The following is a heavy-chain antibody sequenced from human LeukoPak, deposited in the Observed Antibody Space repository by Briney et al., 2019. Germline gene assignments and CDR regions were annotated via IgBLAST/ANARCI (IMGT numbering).Heavy chain of an antibody. D-gene: IGHD5-18*01. Sequence: GRSLRLSCAASGFTFSSYAMHWVRQAPGKGLEWVAFIRYDGSNKYYADSVKGRFTISRDNSKNTLYLQMNSLRAEDTAVYYCARGLAVDTAMVLDAFDIWGQGTMVTVSS. V-gene: IGHV3-30*04. CDR1: GFTFSSYA. CDR2: IRYDGSNK. CDR3: ARGLAVDTAMVLDAFDI. J-gene: IGHJ3*02.